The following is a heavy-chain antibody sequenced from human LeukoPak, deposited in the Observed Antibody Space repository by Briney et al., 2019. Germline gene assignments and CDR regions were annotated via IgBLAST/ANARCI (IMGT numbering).Heavy chain of an antibody. CDR1: GYTFTGYY. J-gene: IGHJ5*02. CDR3: ARGLANQNLWFGDNWFDP. V-gene: IGHV1-2*02. Sequence: GASVQVSCKASGYTFTGYYMHWVRQAPGQGLEWMGLINPNRGGTNYPQKFQGRVTMTRDTSISTAYMELSRLRSDDTAVYYCARGLANQNLWFGDNWFDPWGQGTLVTVSS. D-gene: IGHD3-10*01. CDR2: INPNRGGT.